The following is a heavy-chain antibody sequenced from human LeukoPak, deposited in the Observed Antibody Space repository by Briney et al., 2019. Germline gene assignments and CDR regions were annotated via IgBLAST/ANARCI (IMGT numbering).Heavy chain of an antibody. D-gene: IGHD3-10*01. V-gene: IGHV4-4*02. CDR1: GGSISSSNW. CDR3: ARGHYYGSGSYFSSYYYGMDV. Sequence: SETLSLTCAVSGGSISSSNWWSWVRQPPGKGLEWIGEINHSGSTNYNPSLKSRVTISVDTSKNQFSLKLSSVTAADTAVYYCARGHYYGSGSYFSSYYYGMDVWGQGTTVTVSS. J-gene: IGHJ6*02. CDR2: INHSGST.